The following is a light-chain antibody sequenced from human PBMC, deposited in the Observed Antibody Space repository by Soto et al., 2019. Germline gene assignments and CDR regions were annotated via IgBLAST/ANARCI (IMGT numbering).Light chain of an antibody. Sequence: EIVMTQSPATLSVSPGERATLSCRASQSVSSKLAWYQQKPGQAPRLLIYGASTRATGIPARFSGSGSGKEFTLTISSLQSEDFAVYYCQQYNSWPLTFGGGTKVDIK. CDR2: GAS. V-gene: IGKV3-15*01. CDR3: QQYNSWPLT. CDR1: QSVSSK. J-gene: IGKJ4*01.